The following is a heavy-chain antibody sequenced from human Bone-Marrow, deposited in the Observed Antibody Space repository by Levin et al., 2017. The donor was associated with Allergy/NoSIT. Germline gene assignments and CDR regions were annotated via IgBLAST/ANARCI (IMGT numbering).Heavy chain of an antibody. J-gene: IGHJ5*02. D-gene: IGHD3-10*01. Sequence: ASVKVSCKASGYTFSNYYIHWVRQAPGHGLEWMGFINPVDGSSNYAQEFQGRLTMTRDTSTSTVYMELSSLRSEDTAVYYCAADRSGTTKFDLWGQGTLVTVSS. CDR1: GYTFSNYY. CDR2: INPVDGSS. V-gene: IGHV1-46*01. CDR3: AADRSGTTKFDL.